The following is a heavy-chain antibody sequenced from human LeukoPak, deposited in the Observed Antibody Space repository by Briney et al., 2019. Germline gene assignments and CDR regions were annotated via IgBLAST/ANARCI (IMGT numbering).Heavy chain of an antibody. CDR1: GFTFRNYD. V-gene: IGHV3-13*01. CDR3: VRGGIQVSGIDAFDI. CDR2: IGIADDT. J-gene: IGHJ3*02. D-gene: IGHD5/OR15-5a*01. Sequence: GGSLRLSCAASGFTFRNYDMHWVRQFPGRGLEWVSAIGIADDTHYPDSVKGRFTISRENAKNSLHLQMNSLRDGDTAVYYCVRGGIQVSGIDAFDIWGQGTMVTVSS.